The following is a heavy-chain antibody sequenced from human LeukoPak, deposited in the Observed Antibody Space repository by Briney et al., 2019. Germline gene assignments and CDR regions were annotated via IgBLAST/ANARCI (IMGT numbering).Heavy chain of an antibody. Sequence: SETLSLTCTVSGGSISSSSYYWGWIRQPPGKGLEWIGSIYYSGSTYYNPSLKGRVTISVDTSKNQFSLKLSSVTAADTAVYYCASNKWEYRVRFDYWGQGTLVTVSS. D-gene: IGHD1-26*01. CDR3: ASNKWEYRVRFDY. CDR1: GGSISSSSYY. J-gene: IGHJ4*02. V-gene: IGHV4-39*01. CDR2: IYYSGST.